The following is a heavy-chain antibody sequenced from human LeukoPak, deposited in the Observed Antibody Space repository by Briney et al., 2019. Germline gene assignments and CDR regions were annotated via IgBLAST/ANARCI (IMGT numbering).Heavy chain of an antibody. J-gene: IGHJ4*02. CDR1: GFTFSSYA. Sequence: HPGGSLRLSCAASGFTFSSYAMHWVRQAPGKGLDWVAVISYDGSNKYYADSVKGRFTISRDNSKNTLYLQMNSLRAEDTAVYYCAKDIDWLAFEDWGQGTLVTVSS. V-gene: IGHV3-30*04. CDR3: AKDIDWLAFED. CDR2: ISYDGSNK. D-gene: IGHD6-19*01.